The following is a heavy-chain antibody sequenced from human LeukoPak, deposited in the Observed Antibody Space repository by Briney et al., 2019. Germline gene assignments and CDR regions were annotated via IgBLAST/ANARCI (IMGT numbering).Heavy chain of an antibody. CDR2: IWYTGNT. CDR1: GDSISNRNYY. Sequence: SETLSLTCTVSGDSISNRNYYWGWIRQPPGKGLEWIGNIWYTGNTYYNPSLKRRVTISVDTSKNQFSLKLNSATAADTAVYHCARMGYGDSSAHDAFDIWGQGTMVTVSS. D-gene: IGHD4-17*01. V-gene: IGHV4-39*01. J-gene: IGHJ3*02. CDR3: ARMGYGDSSAHDAFDI.